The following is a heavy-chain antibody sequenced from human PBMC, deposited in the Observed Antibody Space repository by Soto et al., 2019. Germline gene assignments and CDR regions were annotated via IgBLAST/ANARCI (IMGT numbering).Heavy chain of an antibody. Sequence: SETLSLTCTVSGGSISTSYYYWAWLRQPPGKGLEWIGSIYSIGSTYYNPSLEIRVTISVDTSKNQFSLSLSSVTAADTAVFYCVRHKHYSNYFDYWGQGTLVTVSS. V-gene: IGHV4-39*01. D-gene: IGHD4-4*01. CDR3: VRHKHYSNYFDY. CDR1: GGSISTSYYY. J-gene: IGHJ4*02. CDR2: IYSIGST.